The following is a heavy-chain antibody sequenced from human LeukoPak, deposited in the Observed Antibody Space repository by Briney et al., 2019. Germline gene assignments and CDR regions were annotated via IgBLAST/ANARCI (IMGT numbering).Heavy chain of an antibody. CDR2: ISHSRST. CDR1: GGSFSGYY. J-gene: IGHJ6*03. CDR3: ARLGYYYGSGSSTPHYHYYYYMDV. V-gene: IGHV4-34*01. Sequence: PSETLSLTCAVYGGSFSGYYWSWIRQSPGKGLEWIGEISHSRSTKYNPSLKSRVTMSVDTSKNQFSLKLSSVTAADTAVYYCARLGYYYGSGSSTPHYHYYYYMDVWGKGTTVTISS. D-gene: IGHD3-10*01.